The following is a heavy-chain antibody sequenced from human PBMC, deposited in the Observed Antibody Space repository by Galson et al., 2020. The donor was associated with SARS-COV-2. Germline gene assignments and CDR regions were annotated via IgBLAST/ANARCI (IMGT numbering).Heavy chain of an antibody. Sequence: SEPLSLTCTASGGPISSYYWSWFRQPPGKGLEWIGYIYYSGNTNYNPSLKSRVTISVDTSKNQFSLELNSVTPADTAVYYCARAPVGRNWFDPWGQGTLVTVSS. V-gene: IGHV4-59*13. J-gene: IGHJ5*02. CDR3: ARAPVGRNWFDP. D-gene: IGHD1-26*01. CDR1: GGPISSYY. CDR2: IYYSGNT.